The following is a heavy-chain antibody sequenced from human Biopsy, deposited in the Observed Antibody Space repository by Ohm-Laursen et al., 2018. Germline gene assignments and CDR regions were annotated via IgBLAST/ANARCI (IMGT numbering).Heavy chain of an antibody. J-gene: IGHJ6*02. V-gene: IGHV3-74*01. Sequence: GSLRLSCAASEFIFSRFWMYWVRQAPGKGLVWVSRINTDGSSTSYADAVKGRFTISRDNAKNSLFLHMNSLRAEDTAVYYCARESALKWYQSLSYFNGMDVWGQGTTVTVSS. D-gene: IGHD2-2*01. CDR1: EFIFSRFW. CDR3: ARESALKWYQSLSYFNGMDV. CDR2: INTDGSST.